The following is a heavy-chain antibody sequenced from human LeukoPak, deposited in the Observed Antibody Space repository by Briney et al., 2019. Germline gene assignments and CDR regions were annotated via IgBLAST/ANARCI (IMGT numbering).Heavy chain of an antibody. CDR3: ATGHSYGYDY. CDR1: GLTFRDFW. Sequence: GGSLRLSCAASGLTFRDFWMHWVRQPPGKGLVWVALVKGDGRTTIYADSVKGRFTISRDNAKNTLYLQMNSLRADDSGVYYCATGHSYGYDYWGQGVLVTVSS. V-gene: IGHV3-74*01. CDR2: VKGDGRTT. D-gene: IGHD5-18*01. J-gene: IGHJ4*02.